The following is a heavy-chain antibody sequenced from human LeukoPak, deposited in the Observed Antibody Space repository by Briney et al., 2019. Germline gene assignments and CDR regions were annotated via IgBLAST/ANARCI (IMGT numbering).Heavy chain of an antibody. CDR1: GFTFSSYG. Sequence: GGSLRLSCAASGFTFSSYGMSWVRQAPGKGLEWVSAISGSGGSTYYADSVKGRFTISRDNSKNTLYLQMNSLRAEDTAVYYCAKDRGFVITFGGVDYWGQGTLVTVSS. CDR3: AKDRGFVITFGGVDY. CDR2: ISGSGGST. V-gene: IGHV3-23*01. J-gene: IGHJ4*02. D-gene: IGHD3-16*01.